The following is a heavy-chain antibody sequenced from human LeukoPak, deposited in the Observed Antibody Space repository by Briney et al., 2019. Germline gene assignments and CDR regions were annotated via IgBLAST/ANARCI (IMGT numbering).Heavy chain of an antibody. Sequence: ASVKASCKASGGVFTTYAISWVRQAPGQGLKGMGWISAYNGNTNYAQKLQGRVTMTTDTSTSTAYMELRSLRSDDTAVYYCARGAPYSSGWYGDYYYYYGMDVWGQGTTVTVSS. V-gene: IGHV1-18*01. CDR3: ARGAPYSSGWYGDYYYYYGMDV. CDR2: ISAYNGNT. D-gene: IGHD6-19*01. CDR1: GGVFTTYA. J-gene: IGHJ6*02.